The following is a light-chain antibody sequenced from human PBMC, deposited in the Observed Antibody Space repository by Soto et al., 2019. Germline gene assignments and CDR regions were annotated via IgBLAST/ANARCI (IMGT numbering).Light chain of an antibody. J-gene: IGLJ1*01. CDR1: SSDVGAYNY. Sequence: QSVLTQPASVSGSPGQSITISCTGTSSDVGAYNYVSWYQQYPGKAPKLMIYGVTNRPSGVSNRFSGSKTGNTASLTISGLQAEDEADYYCCSHRGGVSHVFGTGTKVTVL. CDR3: CSHRGGVSHV. V-gene: IGLV2-14*01. CDR2: GVT.